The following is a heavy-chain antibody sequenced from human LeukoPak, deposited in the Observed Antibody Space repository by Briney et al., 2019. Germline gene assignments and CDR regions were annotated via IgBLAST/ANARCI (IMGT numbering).Heavy chain of an antibody. D-gene: IGHD3-22*01. J-gene: IGHJ3*02. CDR2: TYTGGNS. V-gene: IGHV3-53*01. CDR1: GFTFSNFA. CDR3: ARGGRGSAAVVAPRSFDI. Sequence: GGSLRLSCAASGFTFSNFAMTWVRQAPGKGLEWVSVTYTGGNSYYADSVKGRFIISRDISKNTLYLQMNSLRAEDSALYYCARGGRGSAAVVAPRSFDIWGQGTMVTVSS.